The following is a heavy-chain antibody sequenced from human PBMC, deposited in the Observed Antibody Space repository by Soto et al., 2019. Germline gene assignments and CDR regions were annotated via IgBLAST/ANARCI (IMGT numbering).Heavy chain of an antibody. D-gene: IGHD5-12*01. V-gene: IGHV3-11*06. J-gene: IGHJ6*02. CDR1: GFTFSDYY. Sequence: GGSLRLSCAASGFTFSDYYMSWMRHAPGKGLEYISYISSSSGSTNYADSVKGRFTISRDNAKNSLYLQMSSLRAEDTAVYYCARDRGGYDRLYYYHGMDVWGQGTTVTVSS. CDR3: ARDRGGYDRLYYYHGMDV. CDR2: ISSSSGST.